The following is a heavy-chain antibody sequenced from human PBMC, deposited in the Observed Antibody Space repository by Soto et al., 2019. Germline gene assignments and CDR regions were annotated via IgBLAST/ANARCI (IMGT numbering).Heavy chain of an antibody. CDR3: ARYPNPTVAGLPFDL. V-gene: IGHV3-7*03. Sequence: RWSLRLSCSASVFTFSSYWMSWVRQAPGKGLEWVAHTRQDGGQEYYVDSVKGRFTISRDNAKNSLYLQMNSLRVEDTAVYYCARYPNPTVAGLPFDLWGQGTLVSVSS. J-gene: IGHJ4*02. D-gene: IGHD6-19*01. CDR1: VFTFSSYW. CDR2: TRQDGGQE.